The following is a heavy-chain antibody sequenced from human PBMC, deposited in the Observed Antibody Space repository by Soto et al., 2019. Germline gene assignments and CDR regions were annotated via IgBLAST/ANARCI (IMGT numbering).Heavy chain of an antibody. D-gene: IGHD6-13*01. V-gene: IGHV3-23*01. CDR3: AKRETEPIGAAGTSIDY. J-gene: IGHJ4*02. Sequence: EVQLLESGGGLVQPGGSLRLSCAASGFTFSSNATSWVRQAPGKGLEWVSAISGSGGSTFYADSVKGRFTISRDNSKNMLFLQMNSLRAEDTAVYYCAKRETEPIGAAGTSIDYWGQETLVTVSS. CDR2: ISGSGGST. CDR1: GFTFSSNA.